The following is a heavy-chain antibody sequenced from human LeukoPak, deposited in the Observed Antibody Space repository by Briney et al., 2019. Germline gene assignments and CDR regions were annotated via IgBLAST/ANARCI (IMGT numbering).Heavy chain of an antibody. J-gene: IGHJ4*02. CDR3: ARLHCTGASCYSYFVY. CDR1: GFTFSTYF. V-gene: IGHV3-7*01. Sequence: GGSLRLSCAASGFTFSTYFMSWVRQAPGKGLEWVASMKGDGSEEYYVDSVKGRFTISRDNAKNSLYLQMNSLRAEDTAVYYCARLHCTGASCYSYFVYWGQGTQVTVSS. CDR2: MKGDGSEE. D-gene: IGHD2-15*01.